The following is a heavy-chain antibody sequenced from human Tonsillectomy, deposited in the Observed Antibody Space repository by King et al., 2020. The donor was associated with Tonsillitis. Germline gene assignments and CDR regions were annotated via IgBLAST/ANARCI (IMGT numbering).Heavy chain of an antibody. CDR1: GGSISSHY. V-gene: IGHV4-59*11. Sequence: QLQESGPGLVKPSETLSLTCTVSGGSISSHYWSWIRQPPGKALDWIGYISYSGRTHYNPSLKSRVTISVDTSKNQVSLKLSSVTAADTAVYNCGWRVLGEFDYWGQGTLVTVSS. CDR2: ISYSGRT. J-gene: IGHJ4*02. D-gene: IGHD3-3*01. CDR3: GWRVLGEFDY.